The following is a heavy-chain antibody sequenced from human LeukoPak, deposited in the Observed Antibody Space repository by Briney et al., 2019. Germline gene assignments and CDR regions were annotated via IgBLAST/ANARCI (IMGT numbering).Heavy chain of an antibody. J-gene: IGHJ5*02. CDR2: IIPIFGTA. CDR3: ARSGGLGNSHLYWFDP. Sequence: ASVKVSCKASGGTFSSHAISWVRQAPGQGLEWMGGIIPIFGTANYAQKFQGRVTITADESTSTAYMELSSLRSEDTAVYYCARSGGLGNSHLYWFDPWGQGTLVTVSS. CDR1: GGTFSSHA. D-gene: IGHD4-23*01. V-gene: IGHV1-69*01.